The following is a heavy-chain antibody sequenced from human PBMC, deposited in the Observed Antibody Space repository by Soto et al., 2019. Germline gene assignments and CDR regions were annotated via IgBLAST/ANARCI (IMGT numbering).Heavy chain of an antibody. CDR1: GDSIARGGYS. V-gene: IGHV4-30-2*01. J-gene: IGHJ5*02. Sequence: SETLSLTCVVSGDSIARGGYSWSWIRQPPGKGLEWIGYIYPSGSTNYNPSLRSRVTMSLDTSKNQFSLSLNSVTVADTAVYSCARNNNAYPNLGGDWFDTWGQGTLVTVSS. CDR3: ARNNNAYPNLGGDWFDT. CDR2: IYPSGST. D-gene: IGHD3-10*01.